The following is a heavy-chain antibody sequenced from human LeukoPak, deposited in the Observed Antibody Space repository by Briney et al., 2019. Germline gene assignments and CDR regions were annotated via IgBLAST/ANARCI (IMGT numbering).Heavy chain of an antibody. Sequence: GESLKISCKGSGYTFTSYWIGWVRQMPGKGLEWMVIIYPGDSGTRYSPSFQGQVTISADKSISTAYLQWDSLKASDTAMYYCARQSGSSSWYSPYYFDYWGQGTLVTVSS. CDR2: IYPGDSGT. D-gene: IGHD6-13*01. V-gene: IGHV5-51*01. CDR1: GYTFTSYW. J-gene: IGHJ4*02. CDR3: ARQSGSSSWYSPYYFDY.